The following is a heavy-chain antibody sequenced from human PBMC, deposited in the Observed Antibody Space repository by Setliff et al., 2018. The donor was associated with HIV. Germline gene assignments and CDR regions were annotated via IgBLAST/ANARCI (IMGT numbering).Heavy chain of an antibody. CDR1: GGTFSSYA. CDR2: IIPIFGTT. Sequence: SVKVSCKASGGTFSSYAISWVRQAPGQGLEWMGGIIPIFGTTNYAQKFQGRVTMTRDTSTSTVYMELSSLRSEDTAVYYCARFSGSGYDGLDIWGQGTMVTVSS. CDR3: ARFSGSGYDGLDI. V-gene: IGHV1-69*05. D-gene: IGHD5-12*01. J-gene: IGHJ3*02.